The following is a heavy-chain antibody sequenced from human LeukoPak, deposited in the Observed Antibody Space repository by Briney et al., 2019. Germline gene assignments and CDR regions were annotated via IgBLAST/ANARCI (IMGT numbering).Heavy chain of an antibody. CDR1: GGSISSYY. J-gene: IGHJ3*01. Sequence: SETLSLTCTVSGGSISSYYWSWIRQPPGKGLEWIGYIYISGSTDYNPSLKSRVPISLDTSKNLFSLKLSSLTAADTAVYYCARHRGYERAGYYFLDAFDFWGQGTMVTVSS. V-gene: IGHV4-4*09. D-gene: IGHD3-22*01. CDR3: ARHRGYERAGYYFLDAFDF. CDR2: IYISGST.